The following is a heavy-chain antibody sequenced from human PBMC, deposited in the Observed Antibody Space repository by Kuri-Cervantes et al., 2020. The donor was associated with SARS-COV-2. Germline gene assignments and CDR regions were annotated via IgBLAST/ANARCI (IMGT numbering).Heavy chain of an antibody. J-gene: IGHJ5*02. D-gene: IGHD2-8*02. Sequence: SETLSLTCTASGVTISSGDYYWSWIRPPPGRGLEWIGYIYYSGSTYYNPSLKSRVTISVDTSKNQFSLKLSSVTAADTAVYYCARGLMGYCTGGVCPTRIDPWGQGTLVTVSS. V-gene: IGHV4-30-4*01. CDR3: ARGLMGYCTGGVCPTRIDP. CDR2: IYYSGST. CDR1: GVTISSGDYY.